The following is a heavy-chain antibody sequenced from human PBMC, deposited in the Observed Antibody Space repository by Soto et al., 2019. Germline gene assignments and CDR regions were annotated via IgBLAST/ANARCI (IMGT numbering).Heavy chain of an antibody. Sequence: QVQLQESGPGLVKPSQTLSLTCTVSGGSISSGGYYWSWIRQHPGKGLEWIGYIYYSGSTYYNPSLKSRVTISVDTSKNQFSLKLSSVTAADTAVYYCARDRWFGELYPRLGFDPWGQGTLVTVSS. CDR3: ARDRWFGELYPRLGFDP. V-gene: IGHV4-31*03. CDR2: IYYSGST. J-gene: IGHJ5*02. CDR1: GGSISSGGYY. D-gene: IGHD3-10*01.